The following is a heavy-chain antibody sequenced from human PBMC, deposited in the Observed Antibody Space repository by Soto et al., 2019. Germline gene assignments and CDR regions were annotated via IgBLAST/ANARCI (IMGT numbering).Heavy chain of an antibody. J-gene: IGHJ6*02. CDR1: GYTFTSYD. CDR3: ARGLNGRGKVSIAARPYSYGMDV. D-gene: IGHD6-6*01. Sequence: ASVKVSCKASGYTFTSYDINWVRQATGQGLEWMGWMNPNSGNTGYAQKFQGRVTMTRNTSISTAYMELSSLRSEDTAVYYCARGLNGRGKVSIAARPYSYGMDVWGQGATVTVSS. CDR2: MNPNSGNT. V-gene: IGHV1-8*01.